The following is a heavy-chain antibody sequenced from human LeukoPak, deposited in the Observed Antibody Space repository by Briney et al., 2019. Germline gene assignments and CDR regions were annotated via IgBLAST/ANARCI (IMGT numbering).Heavy chain of an antibody. V-gene: IGHV3-7*01. J-gene: IGHJ5*02. D-gene: IGHD2-8*02. CDR1: GFTFSNYW. Sequence: GGSLRLSCAASGFTFSNYWMNWVRQAPGKGLECLSNIKQDGSETYYADSVKGRFTISRDNSKNTLYLQMNSLRAEDTAVYYCARPLEVFTAPGPWFDPWGQGTLVTVSS. CDR2: IKQDGSET. CDR3: ARPLEVFTAPGPWFDP.